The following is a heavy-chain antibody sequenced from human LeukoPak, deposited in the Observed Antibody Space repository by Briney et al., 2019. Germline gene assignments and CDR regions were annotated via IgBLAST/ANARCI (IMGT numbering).Heavy chain of an antibody. Sequence: GASVKVSCKASGYTFTGYYMHWVRQAPGQGLEWMGRINPNSGGTNYAQKFQGRVTMTRDTPISTAYMELSRLRSDDTAVYYCAREGDYSDLLDYWGQGTLVTVSS. CDR1: GYTFTGYY. CDR3: AREGDYSDLLDY. D-gene: IGHD4-11*01. J-gene: IGHJ4*02. V-gene: IGHV1-2*06. CDR2: INPNSGGT.